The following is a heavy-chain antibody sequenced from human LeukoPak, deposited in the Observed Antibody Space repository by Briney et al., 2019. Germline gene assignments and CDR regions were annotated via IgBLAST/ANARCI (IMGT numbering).Heavy chain of an antibody. J-gene: IGHJ4*02. V-gene: IGHV4-34*01. CDR3: ARGGIGWDSSGWYLYYFDY. Sequence: SETLSLTCAVYGGSFSGYYWSWIRQPPGKRLEWIGEINHSGSTNYNPSLKSRVTISVDTSKNQFSLKLSSVTAADTAVYYCARGGIGWDSSGWYLYYFDYWGQGTLVTVSS. D-gene: IGHD6-19*01. CDR2: INHSGST. CDR1: GGSFSGYY.